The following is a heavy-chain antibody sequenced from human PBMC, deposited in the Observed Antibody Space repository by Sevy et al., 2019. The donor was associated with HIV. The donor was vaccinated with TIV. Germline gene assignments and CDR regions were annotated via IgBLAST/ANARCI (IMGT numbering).Heavy chain of an antibody. CDR1: GFTISRYS. Sequence: GGSLRLSCAASGFTISRYSMNWVRQAPGKGLEWVSSISSSSSYIYYADSVKGRFTISRDNAKNSLYLQMNSLRAEDTAVYYCARDGIAAAGLGFDYWGQGTLVTVSS. J-gene: IGHJ4*02. D-gene: IGHD6-13*01. V-gene: IGHV3-21*01. CDR2: ISSSSSYI. CDR3: ARDGIAAAGLGFDY.